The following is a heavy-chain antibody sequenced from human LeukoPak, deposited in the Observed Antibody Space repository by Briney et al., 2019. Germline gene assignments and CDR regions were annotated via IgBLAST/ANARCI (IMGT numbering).Heavy chain of an antibody. V-gene: IGHV4-61*02. Sequence: PSETLSLTCTVSGGSISSGNYYWSWIRQPAGKGLEWIGRVYASGSTNYNPSLKSRVTISVDTSKNQFSLNLSFVTAADTAVYYCARRLSHSSGYYYYWGQGTLVTVSS. D-gene: IGHD3-22*01. J-gene: IGHJ4*02. CDR2: VYASGST. CDR1: GGSISSGNYY. CDR3: ARRLSHSSGYYYY.